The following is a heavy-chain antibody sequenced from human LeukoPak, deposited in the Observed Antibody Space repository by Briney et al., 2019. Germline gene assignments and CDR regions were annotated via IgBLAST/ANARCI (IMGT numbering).Heavy chain of an antibody. CDR2: IYYSGST. Sequence: SETLSLTCTVSGDSISNYYWGWIRQPPGKGLEWIGSIYYSGSTYYNPSLKSRVTISVDTSKNQFSLKLSSVTAADTAVYYCARDYQGGYGDKTVDYWGQGTLVTVSS. V-gene: IGHV4-39*07. D-gene: IGHD5-18*01. J-gene: IGHJ4*02. CDR3: ARDYQGGYGDKTVDY. CDR1: GDSISNYY.